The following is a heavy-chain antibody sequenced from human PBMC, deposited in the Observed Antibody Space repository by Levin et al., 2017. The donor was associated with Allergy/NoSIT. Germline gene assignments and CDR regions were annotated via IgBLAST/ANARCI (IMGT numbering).Heavy chain of an antibody. CDR1: GYSFTSYW. D-gene: IGHD5-12*01. J-gene: IGHJ3*02. V-gene: IGHV5-10-1*01. Sequence: GESLKISCKGSGYSFTSYWISWVRQMPGKGLEWMGRIDPSDSYTNYSPSFQGHVTISADKSISTAYLQWSSLKASDTAMYYCARPRGYSGYDLLDAFDIWGQGTMVTVSS. CDR3: ARPRGYSGYDLLDAFDI. CDR2: IDPSDSYT.